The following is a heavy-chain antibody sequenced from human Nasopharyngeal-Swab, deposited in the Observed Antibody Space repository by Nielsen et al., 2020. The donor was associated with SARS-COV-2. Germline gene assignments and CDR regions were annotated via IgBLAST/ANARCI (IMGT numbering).Heavy chain of an antibody. Sequence: SETLSLTCTVSGGSISSGGYYWSWIRQHPGKGLEWIGYIYYGGSTYYNPSLKSRVTISVDTSKNQFSLKLSSVTAADTAVYYCARATITMIVVVDAFDIWGQGTRVTVSS. D-gene: IGHD3-22*01. J-gene: IGHJ3*02. CDR1: GGSISSGGYY. CDR2: IYYGGST. V-gene: IGHV4-31*03. CDR3: ARATITMIVVVDAFDI.